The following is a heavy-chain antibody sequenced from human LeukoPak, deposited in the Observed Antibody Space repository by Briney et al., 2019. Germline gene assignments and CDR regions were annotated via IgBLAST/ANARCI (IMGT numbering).Heavy chain of an antibody. CDR1: GFTFSGFW. CDR2: INSDGSEG. D-gene: IGHD6-6*01. Sequence: GGSLRLSCAVSGFTFSGFWMSWSRQAPGKGLEWVASINSDGSEGYYADVVKGRFTISRDNTKNSLYLQINSLRAEDTAVYYCARSSYSSSSSVWGQGTMVTVSS. V-gene: IGHV3-7*03. CDR3: ARSSYSSSSSV. J-gene: IGHJ3*01.